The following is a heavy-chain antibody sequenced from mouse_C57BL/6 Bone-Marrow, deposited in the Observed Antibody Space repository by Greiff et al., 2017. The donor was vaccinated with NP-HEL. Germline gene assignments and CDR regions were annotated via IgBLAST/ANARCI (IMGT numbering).Heavy chain of an antibody. CDR3: ARHDYDDYAMDY. J-gene: IGHJ4*01. V-gene: IGHV5-2*01. D-gene: IGHD2-4*01. CDR2: INSAGGST. CDR1: EYEFPSHA. Sequence: EVKLMESGGGLVQPGESLKLSCESNEYEFPSHAMSWVRKTPEQRLELVAAINSAGGSTYYPDTMERRFIISRDKTKKTLYLQMSSLRSEDTALYYCARHDYDDYAMDYWGQGTSVTVSS.